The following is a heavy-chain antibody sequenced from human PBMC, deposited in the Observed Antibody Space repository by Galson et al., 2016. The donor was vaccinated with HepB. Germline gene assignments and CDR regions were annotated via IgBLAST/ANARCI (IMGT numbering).Heavy chain of an antibody. J-gene: IGHJ3*02. CDR1: GFTFNTYS. CDR3: ARDHHPSYYFGSGSDALDM. V-gene: IGHV3-48*01. D-gene: IGHD3-10*01. Sequence: SLRLSCAASGFTFNTYSVNWVRLAPGRGLEWLSFISGGSNPIYYADSVKGRFTISRDNAQNSLYLQMNSLRVEDTAGYYCARDHHPSYYFGSGSDALDMWGQGTMVIVSS. CDR2: ISGGSNPI.